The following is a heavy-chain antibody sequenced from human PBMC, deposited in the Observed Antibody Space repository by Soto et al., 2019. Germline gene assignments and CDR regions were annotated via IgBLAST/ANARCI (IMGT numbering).Heavy chain of an antibody. CDR3: ARRGGYDGNWYFDL. J-gene: IGHJ2*01. D-gene: IGHD5-12*01. Sequence: SVKVSCKASGGTFSSYTISWVRQAPGQGLEWMGRIIPILGIANYAQKFQGRVTITADKSTSTAYMELSSLRSEDTAVYYCARRGGYDGNWYFDLWGRGTLVTVSS. CDR1: GGTFSSYT. V-gene: IGHV1-69*02. CDR2: IIPILGIA.